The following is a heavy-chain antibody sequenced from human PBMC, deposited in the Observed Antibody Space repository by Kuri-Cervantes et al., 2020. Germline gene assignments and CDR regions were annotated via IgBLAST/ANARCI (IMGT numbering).Heavy chain of an antibody. J-gene: IGHJ4*02. CDR2: IYSGGST. CDR1: GFTFSSFA. CDR3: ARDTYYYDSSGYPSDY. D-gene: IGHD3-22*01. V-gene: IGHV3-66*02. Sequence: GGSLRLSCAASGFTFSSFAMTWVRQAPGKGLEWVSVIYSGGSTYYADSVKGRFTISRDNSKNTLYLQKNSLRAEDTAVYYYARDTYYYDSSGYPSDYWGQGTLVTVSS.